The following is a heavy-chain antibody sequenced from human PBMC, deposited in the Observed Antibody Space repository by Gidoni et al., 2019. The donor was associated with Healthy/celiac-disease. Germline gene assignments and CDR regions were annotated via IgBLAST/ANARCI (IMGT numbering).Heavy chain of an antibody. CDR3: ARDLKDYYDSSGNWFDP. J-gene: IGHJ5*02. V-gene: IGHV3-11*01. CDR1: GFTFSDYY. Sequence: QVQLVESGGGWVKPGGSLRLSCAASGFTFSDYYMSWIRQAPGKGLEWVSYISSSGSNIYYADSVKGRFTISRDNAKNSLYLQMNSLRAEDTAVYYCARDLKDYYDSSGNWFDPWGQGTLVTVSS. CDR2: ISSSGSNI. D-gene: IGHD3-22*01.